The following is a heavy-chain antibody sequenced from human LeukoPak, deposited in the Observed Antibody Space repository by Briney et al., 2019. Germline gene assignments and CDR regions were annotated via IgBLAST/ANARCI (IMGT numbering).Heavy chain of an antibody. Sequence: GGSLRLSCAASGFTFSSYAMSWVRQAPGKGLEWVSAISGSGGSTYYADSVKGRFTISRDNSKNTLCLQMNSLRAEDTAVYYCAKARQEYCSGGSCYLFDYWGQGTLVTVSS. D-gene: IGHD2-15*01. CDR3: AKARQEYCSGGSCYLFDY. V-gene: IGHV3-23*01. J-gene: IGHJ4*02. CDR1: GFTFSSYA. CDR2: ISGSGGST.